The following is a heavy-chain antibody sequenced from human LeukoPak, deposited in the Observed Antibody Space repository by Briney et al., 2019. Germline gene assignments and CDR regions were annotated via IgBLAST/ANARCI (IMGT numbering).Heavy chain of an antibody. V-gene: IGHV3-15*01. CDR1: GFTFSDAW. CDR2: IKSRNCGETV. J-gene: IGHJ4*02. CDR3: TTDGSTTLSNTFDY. D-gene: IGHD1-26*01. Sequence: PGGSLRLSCAASGFTFSDAWMNWVRLAPGKGLEWVGRIKSRNCGETVDYAAPVKGRFTISRDDSKTTVYLQMNSLKTEDTAIYYCTTDGSTTLSNTFDYWGQGTLVTVSS.